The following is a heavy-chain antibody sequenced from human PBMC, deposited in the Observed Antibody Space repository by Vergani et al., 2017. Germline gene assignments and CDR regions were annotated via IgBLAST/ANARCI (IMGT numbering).Heavy chain of an antibody. CDR2: INPNSGGT. V-gene: IGHV1-2*06. J-gene: IGHJ4*02. CDR3: ARDAESGLGATYYFDY. CDR1: GYTFTGYY. Sequence: QVQLVQSGAEVKKPGASVKVSCKVSGYTFTGYYMHWVRQAPGKGLEWMGRINPNSGGTNYAQKFQGRVTMTRDTSISTAFMELSRLRSDDKAVYYCARDAESGLGATYYFDYWGQGTLVTVSS. D-gene: IGHD1-26*01.